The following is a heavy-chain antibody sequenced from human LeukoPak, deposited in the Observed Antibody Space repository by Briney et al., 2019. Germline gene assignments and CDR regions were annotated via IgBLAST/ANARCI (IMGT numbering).Heavy chain of an antibody. CDR1: GYTFTSYD. Sequence: GASVKVSCKASGYTFTSYDINWVRQATGQGLEWMGWMNPNSGNTAYAQKFQGRVTMTRNTSITTAYMELSSLRSEDTAVYYCARGLAIAVAGVIYYYRDVWGKGTTVTVSS. V-gene: IGHV1-8*01. D-gene: IGHD6-19*01. J-gene: IGHJ6*03. CDR3: ARGLAIAVAGVIYYYRDV. CDR2: MNPNSGNT.